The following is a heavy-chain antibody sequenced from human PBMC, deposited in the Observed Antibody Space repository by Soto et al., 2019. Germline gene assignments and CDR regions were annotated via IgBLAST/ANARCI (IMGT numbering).Heavy chain of an antibody. V-gene: IGHV3-33*03. CDR3: AKGRIAVAAGAFDS. D-gene: IGHD6-19*01. Sequence: QVHLAESGGGVVQPGTSLRLSCAASGFPFDRYAIHWVRQAPGKGLEWVAAIWYDGSYTYYGESVKGRFLISRDNSKNTVFLEMNSLRAADAAVYFCAKGRIAVAAGAFDSWGPGTRVIVSS. CDR2: IWYDGSYT. J-gene: IGHJ3*01. CDR1: GFPFDRYA.